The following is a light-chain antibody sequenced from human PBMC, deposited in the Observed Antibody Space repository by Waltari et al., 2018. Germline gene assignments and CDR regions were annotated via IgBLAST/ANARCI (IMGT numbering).Light chain of an antibody. V-gene: IGLV2-8*01. Sequence: HSALTQPPSASGSPGQSITLSCTGISTDVEGYHHVFWYQQHPRNAPKLFIYEVTQRPSGVPDRFSGSKSDNTASLAVSGLQAEDEADYYCSSYAGGSSLMFGGGTKLTVL. CDR3: SSYAGGSSLM. J-gene: IGLJ3*02. CDR1: STDVEGYHH. CDR2: EVT.